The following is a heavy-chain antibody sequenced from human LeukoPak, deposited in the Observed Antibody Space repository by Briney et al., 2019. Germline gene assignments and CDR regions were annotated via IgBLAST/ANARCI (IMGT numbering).Heavy chain of an antibody. J-gene: IGHJ4*02. CDR1: GFTFSSYG. V-gene: IGHV3-48*03. CDR2: ISSTVGTI. CDR3: ARLGYSYDFDY. Sequence: GGSLRLSCAASGFTFSSYGMSWVRQAPGKGLEWVSYISSTVGTIYYADSVKGRFTISRDNAKNSLYLQMNSLRAEDTAVYYCARLGYSYDFDYWGQGTLVTVSS. D-gene: IGHD5-18*01.